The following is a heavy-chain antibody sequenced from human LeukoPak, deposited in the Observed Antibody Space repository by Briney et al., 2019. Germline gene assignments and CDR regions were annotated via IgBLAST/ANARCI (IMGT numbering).Heavy chain of an antibody. CDR1: GFSFSGYY. V-gene: IGHV4-59*10. Sequence: NPSETLSLTCAVYGFSFSGYYWSWLRQAPGKGLEWIGRIYTSGSTNYNPAIKSRVTMSVGTSKNQFSLKLSSVTAADTAVYYCARDRYCSSTSCKYASYYMDVWGKGTTVTVSS. CDR2: IYTSGST. J-gene: IGHJ6*03. D-gene: IGHD2-2*01. CDR3: ARDRYCSSTSCKYASYYMDV.